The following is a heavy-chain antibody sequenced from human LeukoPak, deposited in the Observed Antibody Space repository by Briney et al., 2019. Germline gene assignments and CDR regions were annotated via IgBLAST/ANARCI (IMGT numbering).Heavy chain of an antibody. CDR1: GYTFNSYG. V-gene: IGHV1-18*01. D-gene: IGHD3-3*01. CDR2: ISAYNGNT. Sequence: GASVKVSCKASGYTFNSYGISWVRQAPGQGLEWMGWISAYNGNTNYAQKLQGRVTMTTDTSTSTAYMELRSLRSDDTAVYYCARDQGYNFWSGSADYWGQGTLVTVSS. CDR3: ARDQGYNFWSGSADY. J-gene: IGHJ4*02.